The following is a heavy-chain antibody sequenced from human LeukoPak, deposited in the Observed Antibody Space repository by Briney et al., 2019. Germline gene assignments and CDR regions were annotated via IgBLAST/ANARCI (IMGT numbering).Heavy chain of an antibody. D-gene: IGHD3-10*01. Sequence: GGSLRLSCAASGCTFSSYAMSWVRQPPGKGLEWVSAISGSGGSTYYADSVKGRFTISRDNSKNTLYLQMNSLRAEDTAVYYCARDYYGSGSYFWVQRPIDSWGQGTLVTVSS. CDR3: ARDYYGSGSYFWVQRPIDS. V-gene: IGHV3-23*01. CDR1: GCTFSSYA. CDR2: ISGSGGST. J-gene: IGHJ4*02.